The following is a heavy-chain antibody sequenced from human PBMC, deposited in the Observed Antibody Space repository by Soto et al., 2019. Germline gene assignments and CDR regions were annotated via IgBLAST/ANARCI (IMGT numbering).Heavy chain of an antibody. J-gene: IGHJ4*02. Sequence: SETLSLTCAVSGGSISSGGYSWSWIRQPPGKGLEWIGYIYHSGSTYYNPSLKSRVTISVDTSKNQLSLTLSSVTAADTAVYYCARGLTTEKVDSWGQGTLVTVSS. CDR3: ARGLTTEKVDS. CDR2: IYHSGST. CDR1: GGSISSGGYS. V-gene: IGHV4-30-2*05.